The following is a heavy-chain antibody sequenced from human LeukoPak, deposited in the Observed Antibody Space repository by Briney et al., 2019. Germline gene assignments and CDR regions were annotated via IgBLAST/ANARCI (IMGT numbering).Heavy chain of an antibody. CDR2: ISYNGSNK. D-gene: IGHD6-13*01. V-gene: IGHV3-30-3*01. Sequence: GTSLRLSCAVSGFTFSSYAMHWVRQAPGKGLEWVAVISYNGSNKYYADSVKGRFTISRDNSKNTLYLQMNSLRAEDTAVYYCAGLLAAAGATYNLGFFDYWGQGTLVTVSS. CDR1: GFTFSSYA. J-gene: IGHJ4*02. CDR3: AGLLAAAGATYNLGFFDY.